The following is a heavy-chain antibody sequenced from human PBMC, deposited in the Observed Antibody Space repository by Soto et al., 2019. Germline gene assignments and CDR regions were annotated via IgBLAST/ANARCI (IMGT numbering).Heavy chain of an antibody. CDR1: GFTFSSYG. CDR2: ISYDGSNK. V-gene: IGHV3-30*18. Sequence: PGGSLRLSCAASGFTFSSYGMHWVRQAPGKGLEWVAVISYDGSNKYYADSVKGRFTISRDNSKNTLYLQMNSLRAEDTAVYYCAKAAMAVYYYGMDVWGQGTTVTVSS. D-gene: IGHD5-18*01. J-gene: IGHJ6*02. CDR3: AKAAMAVYYYGMDV.